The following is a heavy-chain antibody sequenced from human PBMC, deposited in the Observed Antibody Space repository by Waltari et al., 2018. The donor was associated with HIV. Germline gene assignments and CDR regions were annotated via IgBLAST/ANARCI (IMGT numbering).Heavy chain of an antibody. CDR1: GFTFSSDW. D-gene: IGHD1-26*01. CDR3: ARAGRDGKLPPDY. V-gene: IGHV3-74*01. J-gene: IGHJ4*02. Sequence: EVQLVESGGGSVQPGGSLRLSCAASGFTFSSDWMHWVRQAPGKGLVWVSRINSDGSSTSYADSVKGRFTISRDNAKNTVYLQMSSLRAEDTAVYYCARAGRDGKLPPDYWGQGTLVTVSS. CDR2: INSDGSST.